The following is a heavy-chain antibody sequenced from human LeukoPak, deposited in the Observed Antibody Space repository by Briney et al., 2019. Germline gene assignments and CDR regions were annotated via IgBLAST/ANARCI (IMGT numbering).Heavy chain of an antibody. CDR3: ARGAGYCSSTSCYGSYYYMDV. D-gene: IGHD2-2*01. Sequence: ASVTVSCKASGYTFTIYDINWVRQATGQGLEWMGWMNPNSGNTGYAQKFQGRVTMTRNTSISTAYMELSSLRSEDTAVYYCARGAGYCSSTSCYGSYYYMDVWGKGTTVTVSS. CDR2: MNPNSGNT. J-gene: IGHJ6*03. V-gene: IGHV1-8*01. CDR1: GYTFTIYD.